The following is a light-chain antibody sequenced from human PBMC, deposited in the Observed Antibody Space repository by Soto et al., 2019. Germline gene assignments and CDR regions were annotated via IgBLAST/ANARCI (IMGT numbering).Light chain of an antibody. CDR2: RNN. CDR1: SSNIGSNY. V-gene: IGLV1-47*01. Sequence: QSVLTQPPSASRTRGQRVTISCSGSSSNIGSNYVYWYQQLPGTAPKLLIYRNNQRPSGVPDRFSGSKSGTSASLAISGLRSEDEADYYCAAWDDSLSGRVFGTGTKVTVL. J-gene: IGLJ1*01. CDR3: AAWDDSLSGRV.